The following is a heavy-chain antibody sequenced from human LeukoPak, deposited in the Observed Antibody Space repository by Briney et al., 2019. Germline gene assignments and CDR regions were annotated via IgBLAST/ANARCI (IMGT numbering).Heavy chain of an antibody. CDR1: GYTFTGYY. CDR3: AREEDVDTAMVTDY. CDR2: INPNSGGT. J-gene: IGHJ4*02. V-gene: IGHV1-2*02. D-gene: IGHD5-18*01. Sequence: ASVKVSCKASGYTFTGYYMHWVRQAPGQGLEGMGWINPNSGGTNYAQKFQGRVTMTRDTSISTAYMELSRLRSDDTAVYYCAREEDVDTAMVTDYWGQGTLVTVSS.